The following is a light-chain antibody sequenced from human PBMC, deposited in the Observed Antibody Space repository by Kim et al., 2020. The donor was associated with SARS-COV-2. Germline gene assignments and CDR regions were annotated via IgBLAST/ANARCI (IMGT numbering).Light chain of an antibody. CDR3: QQSNTAPLLT. CDR2: AAS. V-gene: IGKV1-39*01. Sequence: DIQMTQSPSSLAASVGDRVTIACRASQSINTYLNWYQQKPGEAPKLLIYAASTLQSGVPSRFSGSGSGTDFTLTISSLQPEDFAIYYCQQSNTAPLLTFGGGTKVDIK. CDR1: QSINTY. J-gene: IGKJ4*01.